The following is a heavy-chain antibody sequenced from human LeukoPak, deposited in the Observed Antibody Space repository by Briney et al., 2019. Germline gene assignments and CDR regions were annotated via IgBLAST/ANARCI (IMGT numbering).Heavy chain of an antibody. D-gene: IGHD3-9*01. CDR1: GYTFSSYG. CDR3: AKAHHYDTPSSY. V-gene: IGHV3-30*18. Sequence: GGSLRLSCAASGYTFSSYGMHWVRQAPGKGLEWVAVISYDGSNKYYADSVKGRFTISRDNSKNTLYLQMNSLRAEDTAVYYCAKAHHYDTPSSYWGQGTLVTVSS. CDR2: ISYDGSNK. J-gene: IGHJ4*02.